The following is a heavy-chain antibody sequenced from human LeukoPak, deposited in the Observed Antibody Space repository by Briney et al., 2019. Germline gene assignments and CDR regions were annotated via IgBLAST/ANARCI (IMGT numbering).Heavy chain of an antibody. J-gene: IGHJ4*02. D-gene: IGHD6-13*01. CDR3: ARCTPWADGSSWNDY. CDR2: IYYSGST. CDR1: GGSISSGGYY. Sequence: PSQTLSLTCTVSGGSISSGGYYWRWIRQHPGKGLEWIGYIYYSGSTYYNPSLKSRVTISVDTSKNQFSLKLSSVTAADTAVYYCARCTPWADGSSWNDYWGQGTLVTVSS. V-gene: IGHV4-31*03.